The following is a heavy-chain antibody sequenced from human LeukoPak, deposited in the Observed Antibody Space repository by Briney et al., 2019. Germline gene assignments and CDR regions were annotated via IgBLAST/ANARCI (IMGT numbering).Heavy chain of an antibody. CDR1: GFTFSSYE. CDR3: ARDGDTAMVTGGFDY. Sequence: GGSLRLSCAASGFTFSSYEMNWVRQAPGKGLEWVSSISSSSSYIYYADSVKGRFTISRDNAKNSLYLQMNSLRAEDTAVYYCARDGDTAMVTGGFDYWGQGTLVTVSS. V-gene: IGHV3-21*01. D-gene: IGHD5-18*01. CDR2: ISSSSSYI. J-gene: IGHJ4*02.